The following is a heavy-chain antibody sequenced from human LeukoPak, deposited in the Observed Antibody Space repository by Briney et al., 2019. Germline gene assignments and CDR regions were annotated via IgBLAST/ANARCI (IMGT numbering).Heavy chain of an antibody. CDR2: IYYSGST. CDR1: GDSINIYY. D-gene: IGHD2-2*01. Sequence: SETLSHTCTVSGDSINIYYWTWIRQPPGKGLEWIGYIYYSGSTNYNPSLKSRVTISVDTSKNQFSLKLDSVTAADTAVYYCARQVPYTSRPDYWGQGTLVTVSS. J-gene: IGHJ4*02. CDR3: ARQVPYTSRPDY. V-gene: IGHV4-59*08.